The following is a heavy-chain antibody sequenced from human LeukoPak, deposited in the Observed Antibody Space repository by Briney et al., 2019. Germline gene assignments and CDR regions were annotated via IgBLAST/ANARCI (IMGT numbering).Heavy chain of an antibody. CDR3: ARLVDYYDTSRGRPSFGY. CDR1: GYTFTSYG. D-gene: IGHD3-22*01. Sequence: VASVKVSCKASGYTFTSYGISWVRQAPGQGLEWMGWISAYNGNTNYAQKLQGRATMTTDTSTSTAYMELRSLRFDDTAVYYCARLVDYYDTSRGRPSFGYWGQGTLVTVSS. CDR2: ISAYNGNT. J-gene: IGHJ4*02. V-gene: IGHV1-18*01.